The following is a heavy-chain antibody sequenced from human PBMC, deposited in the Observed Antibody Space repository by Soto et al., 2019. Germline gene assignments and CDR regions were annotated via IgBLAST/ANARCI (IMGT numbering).Heavy chain of an antibody. J-gene: IGHJ4*02. CDR3: AKEGTSSLYYFDY. D-gene: IGHD2-15*01. CDR2: ISGSGDTP. CDR1: GFTFSNYA. Sequence: PGGSLRLSCAASGFTFSNYAISWVRQAPGKGLEWVSIISGSGDTPYYADSVKGRFTISRDNSRNTLYLQMNSLRAGASAKYYCAKEGTSSLYYFDYWGPGTLVTVSS. V-gene: IGHV3-23*01.